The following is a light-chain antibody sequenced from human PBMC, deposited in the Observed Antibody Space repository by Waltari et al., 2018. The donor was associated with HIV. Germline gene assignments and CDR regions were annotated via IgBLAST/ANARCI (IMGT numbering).Light chain of an antibody. J-gene: IGLJ2*01. CDR3: QVWYSLTDPVV. Sequence: SYVLTQPPSVSVAPGQTARITCGGSSIGSKSVHWYQQKPGQAPVLVVSDDSDRPSGIPERFSGSKSGKTATLTSSRVEAGDEADYYCQVWYSLTDPVVFGGGTKLTVL. CDR1: SIGSKS. V-gene: IGLV3-21*02. CDR2: DDS.